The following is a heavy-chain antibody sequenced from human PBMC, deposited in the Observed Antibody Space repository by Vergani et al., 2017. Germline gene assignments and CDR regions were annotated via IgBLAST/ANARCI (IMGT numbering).Heavy chain of an antibody. V-gene: IGHV1-69*08. Sequence: QVQLVQSGAEVKKPGSSVKVSCKASGGTFSSYTISWVRQAPGQGLEWMGRIIPILGTANYAQKFQGRVTITADESTSTAYMELSSLRSEDTAVYYCARDRMTPYYFDCWSQGTLVTVSS. CDR2: IIPILGTA. CDR1: GGTFSSYT. J-gene: IGHJ4*02. D-gene: IGHD2-8*01. CDR3: ARDRMTPYYFDC.